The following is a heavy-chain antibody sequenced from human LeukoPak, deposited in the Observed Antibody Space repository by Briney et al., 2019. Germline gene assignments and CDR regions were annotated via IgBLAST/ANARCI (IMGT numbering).Heavy chain of an antibody. CDR3: ARGRFGTGFDY. V-gene: IGHV4-39*07. CDR2: INHSGST. J-gene: IGHJ4*02. Sequence: SETLSLTCTVSGGSISSSSYYWGWIRQPPGKGLEWIGEINHSGSTNYNPSLKSRVTISVDTSKNQFSLKLSSVAAADTAVYYCARGRFGTGFDYWGQGTLVTVSS. CDR1: GGSISSSSYY. D-gene: IGHD3-10*01.